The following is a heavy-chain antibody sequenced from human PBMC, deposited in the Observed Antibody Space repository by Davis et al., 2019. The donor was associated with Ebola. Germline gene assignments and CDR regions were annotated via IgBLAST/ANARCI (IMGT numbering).Heavy chain of an antibody. Sequence: GESLKISCAASGFTFSDYNMNWVRQAPGKGLEWVSTVGLSADTYYADYVKGRFTISRDYSKNTLYLQMNSLRGEDTAIYYCAKDTSNVWFDVWGPGTMVTVSS. CDR3: AKDTSNVWFDV. D-gene: IGHD6-19*01. CDR2: VGLSADT. V-gene: IGHV3-23*01. J-gene: IGHJ3*01. CDR1: GFTFSDYN.